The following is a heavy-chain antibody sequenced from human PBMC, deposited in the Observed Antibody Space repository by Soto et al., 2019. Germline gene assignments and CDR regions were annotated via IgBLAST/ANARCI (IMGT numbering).Heavy chain of an antibody. D-gene: IGHD1-1*01. V-gene: IGHV4-4*07. CDR3: VRDGTKTLRDWFDP. CDR2: IYATGTT. Sequence: SETLSLTCTVSGASISGFYWSWIRKSAGKGLEWIGRIYATGTTDYNPSLKSRVMMSVDTSKKQFSLKLRSVTAAATPVYYCVRDGTKTLRDWFDPWGQGISVTVSS. CDR1: GASISGFY. J-gene: IGHJ5*02.